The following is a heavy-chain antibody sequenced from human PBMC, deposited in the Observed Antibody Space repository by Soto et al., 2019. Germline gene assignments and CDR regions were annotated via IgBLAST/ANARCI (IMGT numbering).Heavy chain of an antibody. CDR1: GFTFSSYS. D-gene: IGHD2-21*01. CDR3: APTGGDYGMDV. CDR2: ISSSSSYI. Sequence: LRLSCAASGFTFSSYSMNWVRQAPGKGLEWVSSISSSSSYIYYADSVKGRFTISRDNAKNSLYLQMNSLRAEDTAVYYCAPTGGDYGMDVWGQGTTVTVSS. V-gene: IGHV3-21*01. J-gene: IGHJ6*02.